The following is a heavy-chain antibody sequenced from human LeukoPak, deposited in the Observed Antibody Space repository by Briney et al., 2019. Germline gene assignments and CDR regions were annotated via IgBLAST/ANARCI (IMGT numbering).Heavy chain of an antibody. J-gene: IGHJ4*02. Sequence: PSETLSLTCTVSGGSISSYYWSWIRQPPGKGLEWIGYIYYSGSTNYNPSLKSRVTISVDTSKNQFSLKLSSVTAADTAVYYCARNPGSRPLDYWGQGTLVTVSS. V-gene: IGHV4-59*08. CDR2: IYYSGST. CDR1: GGSISSYY. CDR3: ARNPGSRPLDY.